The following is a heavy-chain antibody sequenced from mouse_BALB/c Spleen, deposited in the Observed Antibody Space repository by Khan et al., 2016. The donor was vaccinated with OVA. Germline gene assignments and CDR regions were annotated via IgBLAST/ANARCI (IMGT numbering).Heavy chain of an antibody. V-gene: IGHV5-6*01. J-gene: IGHJ3*01. Sequence: EVELVESGGDVVKPGGSLKLSCAASGFTFSTYGMSWVRQTPDKRLEWVATVSTGGHYTYYPDTVKGRFTISRDNAQNTLYLHMSRLKSEDTAMFYCARLAYYYDSEGFAYWGQGTLVTVSA. CDR3: ARLAYYYDSEGFAY. CDR1: GFTFSTYG. D-gene: IGHD1-1*01. CDR2: VSTGGHYT.